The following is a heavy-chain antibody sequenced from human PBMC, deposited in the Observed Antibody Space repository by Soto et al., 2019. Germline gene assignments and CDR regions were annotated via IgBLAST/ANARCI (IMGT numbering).Heavy chain of an antibody. CDR2: INPNSGGT. Sequence: ASVKVSCKASRYTFTGYYMHWVRQAPGQGLEWMGWINPNSGGTNYAQKFQGWVTMTRDTSISTAYMELSRLRSDDTAVYYCARSDSSGWYPLYYFDYWGQGTLVTVSS. V-gene: IGHV1-2*04. CDR3: ARSDSSGWYPLYYFDY. J-gene: IGHJ4*02. D-gene: IGHD6-19*01. CDR1: RYTFTGYY.